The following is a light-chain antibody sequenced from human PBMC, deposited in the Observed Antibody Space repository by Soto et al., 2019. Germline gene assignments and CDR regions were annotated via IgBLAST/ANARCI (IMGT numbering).Light chain of an antibody. Sequence: EIQMTQSPSSVSASVGDRVTITCRASQGISXWLAWYQQKAGKAPNLLIYGASNLHSGVPSRFSGSGSGTNFTLTISSLQPEDFATYYCQQANSFPITFGQGTRLEIK. V-gene: IGKV1-12*01. CDR3: QQANSFPIT. J-gene: IGKJ5*01. CDR1: QGISXW. CDR2: GAS.